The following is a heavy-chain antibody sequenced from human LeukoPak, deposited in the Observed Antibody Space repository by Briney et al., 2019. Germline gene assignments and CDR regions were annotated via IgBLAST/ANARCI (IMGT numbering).Heavy chain of an antibody. CDR3: ARGGEYYYDSSGYY. CDR2: IYYSGST. J-gene: IGHJ4*02. V-gene: IGHV4-59*02. Sequence: PETLSLTCTVSGGSVSSYYWSWIRQPPGKGLEWIGYIYYSGSTNYNPSLKSRVTISVDTSKNQFSLQLISVTAADTAVYYCARGGEYYYDSSGYYWGQGTLVTVSS. CDR1: GGSVSSYY. D-gene: IGHD3-22*01.